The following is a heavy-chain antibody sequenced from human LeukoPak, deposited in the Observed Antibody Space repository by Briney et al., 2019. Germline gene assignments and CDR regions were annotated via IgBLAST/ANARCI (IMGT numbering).Heavy chain of an antibody. V-gene: IGHV3-74*01. J-gene: IGHJ6*03. Sequence: GGSLRLSCAASGFTFSSYWMHWVRQAPGKGLVWVSRINIDGSGTSYADSGKGRFTMSRDNAKNTLYLHMNSLRAEDTAVYYCTRRTYCYYYMHVWGKRTTVTVSS. CDR2: INIDGSGT. CDR1: GFTFSSYW. D-gene: IGHD3/OR15-3a*01. CDR3: TRRTYCYYYMHV.